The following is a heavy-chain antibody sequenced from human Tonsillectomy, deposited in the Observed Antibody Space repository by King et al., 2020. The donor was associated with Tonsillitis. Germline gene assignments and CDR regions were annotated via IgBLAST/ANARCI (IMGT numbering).Heavy chain of an antibody. CDR3: AKGLIIGVAERLDP. CDR1: GFTFSSYA. J-gene: IGHJ5*02. CDR2: IIGSGCST. Sequence: VQLVESGGGLVQPGGSLRLSCAASGFTFSSYAMSWVRQAPGKGLEWVAAIIGSGCSTYYADSGKGRFTISRDNSKNTLSLQMNSLRAEATAVYYCAKGLIIGVAERLDPWGQGTLVTVSS. V-gene: IGHV3-23*04. D-gene: IGHD6-19*01.